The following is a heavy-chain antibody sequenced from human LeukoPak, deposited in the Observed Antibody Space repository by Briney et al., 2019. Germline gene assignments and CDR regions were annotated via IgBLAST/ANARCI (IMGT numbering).Heavy chain of an antibody. V-gene: IGHV1-2*02. D-gene: IGHD6-6*01. Sequence: ASVKVSCKASGYTFTGYYMHWVRQAPGQGLEWMGWINPNSGGTNYAQKFQGRVTMTRDPSISTAYMELSRLRSDDTAVYYCARHSSSHDASPIWGQGTLVTVSS. CDR2: INPNSGGT. J-gene: IGHJ4*02. CDR3: ARHSSSHDASPI. CDR1: GYTFTGYY.